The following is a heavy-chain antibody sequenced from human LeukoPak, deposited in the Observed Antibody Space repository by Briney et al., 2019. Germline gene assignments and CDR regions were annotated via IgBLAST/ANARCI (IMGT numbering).Heavy chain of an antibody. CDR3: ARVEFPVYCTGDCYPGYFDL. D-gene: IGHD2-21*02. CDR1: GGSISSSGYY. Sequence: SETLSLTCTVSGGSISSSGYYWGWIRQPPGKGLEWIGSIFYSGSTYYNPSLRSRVTISIDTSKNQFSLKLNSVTAADTAVYYCARVEFPVYCTGDCYPGYFDLWGRGTLVTVSS. V-gene: IGHV4-39*07. CDR2: IFYSGST. J-gene: IGHJ2*01.